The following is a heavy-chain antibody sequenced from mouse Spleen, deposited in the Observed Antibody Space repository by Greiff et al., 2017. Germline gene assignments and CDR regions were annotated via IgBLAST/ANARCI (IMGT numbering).Heavy chain of an antibody. Sequence: DVKLQESGAELVRPGASVKLSCTASGFNIKDDYMHWVKQRPEQGLEWIGWIDPENGDTEYASKFQGKATITADTSSNTAYLQLSSLTSEDTAVYYCTTMITAWFAYWGQGTLVTVSA. CDR1: GFNIKDDY. V-gene: IGHV14-4*01. CDR3: TTMITAWFAY. D-gene: IGHD2-4*01. J-gene: IGHJ3*01. CDR2: IDPENGDT.